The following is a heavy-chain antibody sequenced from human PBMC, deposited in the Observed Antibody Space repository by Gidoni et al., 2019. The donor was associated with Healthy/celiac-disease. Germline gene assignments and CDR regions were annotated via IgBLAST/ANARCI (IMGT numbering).Heavy chain of an antibody. J-gene: IGHJ6*02. V-gene: IGHV4-39*07. D-gene: IGHD3-3*01. CDR1: GGSISSSSYD. CDR2: IYYSGST. CDR3: AREMDRHYDFWSGYYKDYYGMDV. Sequence: QLQLQESGPGLVKPSETLSITCTVSGGSISSSSYDWGWIRQPPGKGLVCIGSIYYSGSTYYNPSLKRRVTISVDTSKNLFSLKLSSVPAADTAVYYCAREMDRHYDFWSGYYKDYYGMDVWGQGTTVTVSS.